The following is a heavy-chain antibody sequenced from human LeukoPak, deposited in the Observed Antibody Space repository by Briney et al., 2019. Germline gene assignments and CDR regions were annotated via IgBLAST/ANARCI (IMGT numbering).Heavy chain of an antibody. D-gene: IGHD6-19*01. Sequence: SVKVSCKASGGTFSSYAISWVRQAPGQGLEWVGGIIPIFGTANYAQKFQGRVTITADESTSTAYMELSSLRSEDTAVYYCARGHEDSSGWYSSFDYWGQGTLVTVSS. V-gene: IGHV1-69*01. J-gene: IGHJ4*02. CDR3: ARGHEDSSGWYSSFDY. CDR1: GGTFSSYA. CDR2: IIPIFGTA.